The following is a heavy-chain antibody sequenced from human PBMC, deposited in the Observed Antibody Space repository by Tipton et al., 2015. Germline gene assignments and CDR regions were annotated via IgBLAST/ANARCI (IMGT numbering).Heavy chain of an antibody. V-gene: IGHV5-51*01. Sequence: VQLVQSGAEVKKPGESLKISCKGSGYSFSNYWIGWVRQMPGKGLEWMGIIYPGDSQTRYNPSFQGQVTISADKSISTAYLQWNSLKASDTAMYYCARHVSFYYDTHGYDALDIWAQGTMVTVSS. CDR1: GYSFSNYW. J-gene: IGHJ3*02. D-gene: IGHD3-22*01. CDR2: IYPGDSQT. CDR3: ARHVSFYYDTHGYDALDI.